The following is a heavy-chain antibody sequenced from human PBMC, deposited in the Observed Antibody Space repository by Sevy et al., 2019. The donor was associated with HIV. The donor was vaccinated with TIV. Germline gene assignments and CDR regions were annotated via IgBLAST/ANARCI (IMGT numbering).Heavy chain of an antibody. D-gene: IGHD3-16*01. CDR1: GFTFTSYA. J-gene: IGHJ4*02. V-gene: IGHV3-23*01. CDR3: ATAASYVYDSSSDPLLSARNDY. CDR2: ISGSGGRT. Sequence: GGSLRLSCAASGFTFTSYAMSWVRQAPGKGLEWVSAISGSGGRTYDADPRKGGFTISRENSKNTLNLQMNSPTAEDTVIYYCATAASYVYDSSSDPLLSARNDYWGQGTLVTVSS.